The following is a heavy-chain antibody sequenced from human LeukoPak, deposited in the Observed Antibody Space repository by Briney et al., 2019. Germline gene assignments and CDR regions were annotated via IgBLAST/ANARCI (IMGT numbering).Heavy chain of an antibody. Sequence: GGSLRLSCAASGFPFSIYGMHWVRQAPGKGLEWVALLESDGSKEFFVDSVKGRFTISRDNSKNTLYLQMNSLRAEDTAVYYCARDLLNYWGQGTLVTISS. CDR2: LESDGSKE. V-gene: IGHV3-30*02. CDR3: ARDLLNY. J-gene: IGHJ4*02. CDR1: GFPFSIYG.